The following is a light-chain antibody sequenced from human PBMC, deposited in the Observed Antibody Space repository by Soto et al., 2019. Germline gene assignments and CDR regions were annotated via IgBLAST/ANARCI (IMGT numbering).Light chain of an antibody. CDR1: SSNIGSHY. CDR2: NNN. J-gene: IGLJ1*01. CDR3: AAWDDSLSDYV. Sequence: QSVLTQPPSASGTPGQRVTIACSGSSSNIGSHYVYWDQQLPVTAPKLLIYNNNQRPSGVPNRFSGSKSGTSASLAISGLRSEDEADYYCAAWDDSLSDYVFATGTKVTVL. V-gene: IGLV1-47*02.